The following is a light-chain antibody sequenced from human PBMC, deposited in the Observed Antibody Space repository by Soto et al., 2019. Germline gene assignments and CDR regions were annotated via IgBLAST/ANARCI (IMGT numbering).Light chain of an antibody. CDR3: QQRNNYSRT. CDR1: QSVGSD. V-gene: IGKV3D-15*01. CDR2: DTS. J-gene: IGKJ1*01. Sequence: EIVMTQSPTTLSVSPRQSATLSCLASQSVGSDLAWYQQKPGQAPRLVIYDTSTRATGVPARFSGSGSGTEFTLTISSLQPEDFAAYYCQQRNNYSRTFGQGTKVDIK.